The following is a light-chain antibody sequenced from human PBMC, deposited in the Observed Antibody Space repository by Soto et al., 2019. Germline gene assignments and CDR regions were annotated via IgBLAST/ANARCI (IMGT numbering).Light chain of an antibody. CDR3: QQRSTWPPFS. V-gene: IGKV3-11*01. CDR2: DAS. Sequence: EIVLTQSPATLSLSLGERATLSCRASQSIGSYLAWYQHKLGQPPRLLIYDASNRATGIPVRFSGSGSGTAFTLTTSSLQPEDFAVYYCQQRSTWPPFSFGPGTKVDIK. CDR1: QSIGSY. J-gene: IGKJ3*01.